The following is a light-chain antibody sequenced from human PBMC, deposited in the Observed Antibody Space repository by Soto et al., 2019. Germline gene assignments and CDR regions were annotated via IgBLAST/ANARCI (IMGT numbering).Light chain of an antibody. CDR2: AAS. CDR3: QQSYNSPTCT. V-gene: IGKV1-39*01. Sequence: DIQMTQSPSSLSASVGDRVTITCRASQGISSYLNWYQQKPGEAPRLLIYAASNLERGVPSRFSGRRSGTDFTLTISSLRPEDFATYYCQQSYNSPTCTFGQGTKLE. CDR1: QGISSY. J-gene: IGKJ2*02.